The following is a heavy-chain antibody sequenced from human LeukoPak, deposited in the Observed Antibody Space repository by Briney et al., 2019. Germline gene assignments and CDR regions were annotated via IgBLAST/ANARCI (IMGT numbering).Heavy chain of an antibody. D-gene: IGHD6-13*01. J-gene: IGHJ3*02. CDR3: AKDLRLTHPYNERGSSWYSDAFDI. Sequence: PGGSLRLSCTASGFTFSSFWMSWVRQAPGKGLEWVANIKQDGSGKYYVDSVKGRFTISRDNAKDSLYLQLDSLRAEDTAVYYCAKDLRLTHPYNERGSSWYSDAFDIWGQGTMVTVSS. CDR2: IKQDGSGK. V-gene: IGHV3-7*01. CDR1: GFTFSSFW.